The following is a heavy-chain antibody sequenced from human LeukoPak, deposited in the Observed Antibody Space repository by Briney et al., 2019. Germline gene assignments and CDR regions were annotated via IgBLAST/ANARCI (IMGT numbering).Heavy chain of an antibody. Sequence: GGSLRLSCAASGFTFSRYWMHWVRQAPGTGLVWVSRIKSDGSSTNYADSVKGRFTISRDNAKNTLYLQMNSLRAEDTAVYYCARDGYNSDFGDYWGQGALVTVSS. D-gene: IGHD5-24*01. J-gene: IGHJ4*02. CDR1: GFTFSRYW. CDR3: ARDGYNSDFGDY. CDR2: IKSDGSST. V-gene: IGHV3-74*01.